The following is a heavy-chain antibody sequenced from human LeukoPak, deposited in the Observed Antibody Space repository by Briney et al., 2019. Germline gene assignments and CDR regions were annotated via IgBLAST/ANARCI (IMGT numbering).Heavy chain of an antibody. CDR2: IYYSGST. J-gene: IGHJ4*02. Sequence: PSETLSLTCTVSGGSISTSSHCWGWIRQPPGKGLEWLGSIYYSGSTYYNPSLKSRVTISVDTSKNQFSLKLSSVTAADTAVYYCARLVVYCTNGVCPFGSGGDYWGQGTLVTVSS. V-gene: IGHV4-39*01. D-gene: IGHD2-8*01. CDR1: GGSISTSSHC. CDR3: ARLVVYCTNGVCPFGSGGDY.